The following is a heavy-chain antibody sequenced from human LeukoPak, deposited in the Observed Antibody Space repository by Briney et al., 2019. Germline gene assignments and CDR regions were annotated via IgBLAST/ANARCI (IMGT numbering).Heavy chain of an antibody. Sequence: GGSLRLSCAASGFTFSSYAMHWVRQAPGKGLEWVAVISYDGSNKYYADSVKGRFTISRDNSKNTLYLQMNSLRAEDTAVYYCARWARNPRYFDLWGRGTLVTVSS. V-gene: IGHV3-30-3*01. CDR1: GFTFSSYA. CDR2: ISYDGSNK. D-gene: IGHD6-6*01. J-gene: IGHJ2*01. CDR3: ARWARNPRYFDL.